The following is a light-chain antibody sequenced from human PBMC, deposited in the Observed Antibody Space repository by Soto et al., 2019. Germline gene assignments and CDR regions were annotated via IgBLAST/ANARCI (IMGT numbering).Light chain of an antibody. Sequence: IQLTQSPSFLSASVGDRVTITCRASQDINTYLAWYQQKPGKAPKRLIFAASTLQNGVPSRFSGSGSVKEFTVTITRLQPEDFATYYCQQRKSYPITFGQGTLLEIK. CDR2: AAS. CDR3: QQRKSYPIT. CDR1: QDINTY. J-gene: IGKJ5*01. V-gene: IGKV1-9*01.